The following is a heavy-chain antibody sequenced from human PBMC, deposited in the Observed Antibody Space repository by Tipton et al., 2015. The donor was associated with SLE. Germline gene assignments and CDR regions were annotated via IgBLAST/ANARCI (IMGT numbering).Heavy chain of an antibody. CDR3: AKDGSYYDSSGYSFDY. J-gene: IGHJ4*02. Sequence: SLRLSCAASGFTFSSYGMSWVRQAPGKGLEWVSAISGSGGSTYYADSVKGRFTISRDNSKNTLYLQMNSLRAEDTAVYYCAKDGSYYDSSGYSFDYWGQGTLVTVSS. D-gene: IGHD3-22*01. V-gene: IGHV3-23*01. CDR2: ISGSGGST. CDR1: GFTFSSYG.